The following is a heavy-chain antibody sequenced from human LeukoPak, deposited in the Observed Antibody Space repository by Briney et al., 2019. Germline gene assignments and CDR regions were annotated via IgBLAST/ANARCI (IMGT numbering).Heavy chain of an antibody. Sequence: GASVKVSCKASGYTSTSYGISWVRQAPGQGLEWMGWISAYNGNTNYAQKLQGRVTMTTDTSTSTAYMELRSLRSDDTAVYYCARDKLERRPYYYRMDVWGKGTTVTVSS. J-gene: IGHJ6*04. CDR3: ARDKLERRPYYYRMDV. CDR2: ISAYNGNT. CDR1: GYTSTSYG. V-gene: IGHV1-18*04. D-gene: IGHD1-1*01.